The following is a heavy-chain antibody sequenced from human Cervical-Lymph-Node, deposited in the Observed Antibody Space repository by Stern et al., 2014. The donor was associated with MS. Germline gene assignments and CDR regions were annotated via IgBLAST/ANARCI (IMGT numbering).Heavy chain of an antibody. V-gene: IGHV1-18*01. D-gene: IGHD2-2*02. CDR2: ISIYIGNK. CDR1: GYTFTSYG. Sequence: QVQLVQSGAELKKPGASVKVSCKASGYTFTSYGISWVRQAPGQGLEWMGWISIYIGNKKYAQKFQGRVTLTTDTSTSTAYMELTSLGPDDTAVYYCAREPYCSSTSCYKDYYYYGMDVWGQGTTVTVSS. CDR3: AREPYCSSTSCYKDYYYYGMDV. J-gene: IGHJ6*02.